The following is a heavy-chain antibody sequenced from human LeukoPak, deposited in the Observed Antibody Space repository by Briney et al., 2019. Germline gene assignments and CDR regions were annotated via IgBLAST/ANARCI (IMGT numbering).Heavy chain of an antibody. J-gene: IGHJ4*02. CDR2: IKQDGSEK. CDR3: VRDRGWFHFDL. CDR1: GFTFSSYA. V-gene: IGHV3-7*01. Sequence: PGGSLRLSCAASGFTFSSYAMHWVRQAPGKGLEWVANIKQDGSEKYYVDSVKGRFTISRDNTKNSLFLQLNSLRAEDTAVYYCVRDRGWFHFDLWGQGTLVTVSS. D-gene: IGHD3-10*01.